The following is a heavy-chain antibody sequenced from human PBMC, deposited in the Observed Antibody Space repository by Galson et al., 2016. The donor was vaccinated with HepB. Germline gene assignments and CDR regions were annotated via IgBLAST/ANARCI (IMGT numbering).Heavy chain of an antibody. J-gene: IGHJ4*02. D-gene: IGHD1-26*01. V-gene: IGHV3-33*01. Sequence: SLRLSCAASGFAFSALGMHWVRQAPGKGLEWVADIWHDGWTKHYADSMKGRFTISRDNSLHTLYLHVSTLRVEDTAVYYCARSSPVGATHAGLDYWGQGTLVTVSS. CDR1: GFAFSALG. CDR2: IWHDGWTK. CDR3: ARSSPVGATHAGLDY.